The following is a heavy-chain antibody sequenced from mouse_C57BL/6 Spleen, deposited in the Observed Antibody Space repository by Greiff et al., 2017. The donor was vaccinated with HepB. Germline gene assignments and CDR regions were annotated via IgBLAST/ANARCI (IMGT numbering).Heavy chain of an antibody. V-gene: IGHV5-4*01. Sequence: EVQRVESGGGLVKPGGSLKLSCAASGFTFSSYAMSWVRQTPEKRLEWVATISDGGSYTYYPDNVKGRFTISRDNAKNNLYLQMSHLKSEDTAMYYCARDRYGNYVGYAMDYWGQGTSVTVSS. J-gene: IGHJ4*01. CDR1: GFTFSSYA. CDR3: ARDRYGNYVGYAMDY. CDR2: ISDGGSYT. D-gene: IGHD2-1*01.